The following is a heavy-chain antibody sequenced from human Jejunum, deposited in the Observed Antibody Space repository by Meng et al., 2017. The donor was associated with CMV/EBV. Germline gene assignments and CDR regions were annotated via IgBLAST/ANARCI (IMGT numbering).Heavy chain of an antibody. Sequence: TTSGFTFGDYAMAWVRQAPGKGLQWLSSIRSKAHGGAAEYATSVAGRISISRDDFKSIAYLQINNVQAEDTAMYYCSFWSDHQYFQKWGQGSLVTLL. J-gene: IGHJ4*02. CDR3: SFWSDHQYFQK. CDR2: IRSKAHGGAA. V-gene: IGHV3-49*04. CDR1: GFTFGDYA. D-gene: IGHD3-3*01.